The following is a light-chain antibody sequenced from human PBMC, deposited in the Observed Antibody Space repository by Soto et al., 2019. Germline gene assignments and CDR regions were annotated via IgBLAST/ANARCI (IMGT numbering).Light chain of an antibody. V-gene: IGKV3-15*01. CDR1: QSVSSK. CDR3: QQYINWPPWT. Sequence: EIVMTQSPATLSVSPGERATLSCRASQSVSSKLAWYQQRPGQAPRLLIYDASTRATGIPARFSGSGSGTEFTLTISSLQSEDFAVYYCQQYINWPPWTFGQGTKVEIK. CDR2: DAS. J-gene: IGKJ1*01.